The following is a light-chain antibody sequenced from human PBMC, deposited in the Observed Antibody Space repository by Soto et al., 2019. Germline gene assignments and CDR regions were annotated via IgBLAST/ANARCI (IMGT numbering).Light chain of an antibody. CDR2: DVN. CDR3: NSYAGGLVL. Sequence: QSALTQPPSASGTPGQRVTISCSGSSSNIGSNYVYWYQQQLGKAPKLLIYDVNKRPSGVPPRFSGSKSANTASLTISGLQAADEADYYCNSYAGGLVLFGGGTKLTVL. CDR1: SSNIGSNY. J-gene: IGLJ2*01. V-gene: IGLV2-8*01.